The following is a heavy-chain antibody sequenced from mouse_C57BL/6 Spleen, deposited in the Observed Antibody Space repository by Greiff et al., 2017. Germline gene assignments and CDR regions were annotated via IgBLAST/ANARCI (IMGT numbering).Heavy chain of an antibody. J-gene: IGHJ4*01. CDR1: GYAFSSSW. CDR3: ASIHYYYDSSYRAMDY. Sequence: QVQLQQSGPELVKPGASVKISCKASGYAFSSSWMNWVKQRPGTGLEWIGRIYPGDGDTNYNGKFKGKATLTAEKSSSTAYMQNSSLTSEDSAVYCFASIHYYYDSSYRAMDYWGQGTSVTVSA. V-gene: IGHV1-82*01. D-gene: IGHD1-1*01. CDR2: IYPGDGDT.